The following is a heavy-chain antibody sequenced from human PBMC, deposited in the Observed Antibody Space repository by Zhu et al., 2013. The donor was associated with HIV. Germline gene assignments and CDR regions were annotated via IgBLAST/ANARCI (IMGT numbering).Heavy chain of an antibody. Sequence: QVQLVQSGAEVKKPGASVKVSCKASGYTFTSYGISWVRQAPGQGLEWMGWISAYNGNTNYAQKLQGRVTMTTDTSTSTAYMELRSLRSDDTAVYYCARFEDSSSSAILLGFGYYGMDVWGQGTTVTVSS. CDR2: ISAYNGNT. CDR1: GYTFTSYG. J-gene: IGHJ6*02. CDR3: ARFEDSSSSAILLGFGYYGMDV. D-gene: IGHD6-6*01. V-gene: IGHV1-18*01.